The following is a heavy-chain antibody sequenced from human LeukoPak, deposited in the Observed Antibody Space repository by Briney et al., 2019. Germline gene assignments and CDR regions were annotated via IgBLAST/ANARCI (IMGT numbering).Heavy chain of an antibody. CDR3: AKDAAGPEY. CDR2: ISSSSSYI. J-gene: IGHJ4*02. V-gene: IGHV3-21*04. CDR1: GFTFSAYS. D-gene: IGHD6-13*01. Sequence: PGGSLRLSCAACGFTFSAYSMTWVRQAPGKGLEWVSSISSSSSYIYYADSLKGRFTISRDNAKNSLYLQMNSLRAEDTAVYYCAKDAAGPEYWGQGTLVTVSS.